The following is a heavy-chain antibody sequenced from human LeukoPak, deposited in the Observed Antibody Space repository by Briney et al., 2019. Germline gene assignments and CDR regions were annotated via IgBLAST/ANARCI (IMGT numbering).Heavy chain of an antibody. CDR2: ISGSGGST. J-gene: IGHJ4*02. Sequence: PGGSLRLSCAASGFTFSSYAMSWVRQAPGKGLEWVSAISGSGGSTYYADSVKGRFTISRDNSKNTLYLQMNSLRAEDTAVYYCARGRYSGTTYYFDYWGQGTLVTVSS. CDR3: ARGRYSGTTYYFDY. CDR1: GFTFSSYA. D-gene: IGHD5-12*01. V-gene: IGHV3-23*01.